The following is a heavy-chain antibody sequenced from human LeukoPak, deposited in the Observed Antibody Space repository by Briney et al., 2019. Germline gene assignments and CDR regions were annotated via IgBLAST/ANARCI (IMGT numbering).Heavy chain of an antibody. Sequence: ASVKVSCKASGYSFTIYGISWVRQAPGQGLEWVGWISAYNGNTNYAQKLQDRVTMTTDTSTSTAYMELRSLRSDDTAVYYCARHRVGVTRDFDYWGQGTLVTVSS. V-gene: IGHV1-18*01. D-gene: IGHD1-26*01. CDR1: GYSFTIYG. CDR2: ISAYNGNT. CDR3: ARHRVGVTRDFDY. J-gene: IGHJ4*02.